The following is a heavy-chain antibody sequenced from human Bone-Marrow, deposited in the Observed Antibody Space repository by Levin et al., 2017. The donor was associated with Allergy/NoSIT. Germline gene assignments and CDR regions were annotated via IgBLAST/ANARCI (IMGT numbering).Heavy chain of an antibody. CDR2: VSYSGTT. J-gene: IGHJ3*02. D-gene: IGHD4-17*01. CDR3: ARDHGDSSDAFAI. Sequence: SETLSLTCSVSGGSVRSQNYYWSWIRQPPGKPLEWIGYVSYSGTTTYSPPLESRVTISLGTSENQFSLRLTSLTAADTAVYYCARDHGDSSDAFAIWGQGTMVTVSS. V-gene: IGHV4-61*01. CDR1: GGSVRSQNYY.